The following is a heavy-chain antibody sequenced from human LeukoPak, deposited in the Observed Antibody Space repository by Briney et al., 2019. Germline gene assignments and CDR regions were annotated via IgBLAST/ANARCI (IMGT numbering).Heavy chain of an antibody. V-gene: IGHV4-39*01. J-gene: IGHJ3*02. CDR2: IYYSGST. Sequence: SEALSLTCTVSGGSISSSSYYWGWIRQPPGKGLEWIGSIYYSGSTYYNPSLKSRVTISVDTSKNQFSLKLSSVTAADTAVYYCARHDSSGWYGDAFDIWGQGQWSPSLQ. D-gene: IGHD6-19*01. CDR1: GGSISSSSYY. CDR3: ARHDSSGWYGDAFDI.